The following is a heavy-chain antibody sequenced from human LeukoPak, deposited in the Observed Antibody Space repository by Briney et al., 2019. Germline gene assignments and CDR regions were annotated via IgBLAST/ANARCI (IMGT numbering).Heavy chain of an antibody. D-gene: IGHD2-21*02. J-gene: IGHJ3*02. CDR3: ARMTAHAFDI. CDR1: GFTFSTYW. CDR2: INGDGGRT. Sequence: GGSLRLSCAASGFTFSTYWMSWVRQAPGKGLVWVSCINGDGGRTNYADSVKGRFTISRDNAKNTLYLQMNSLRAEDTAVYYCARMTAHAFDIWGQGTMVTVSS. V-gene: IGHV3-74*01.